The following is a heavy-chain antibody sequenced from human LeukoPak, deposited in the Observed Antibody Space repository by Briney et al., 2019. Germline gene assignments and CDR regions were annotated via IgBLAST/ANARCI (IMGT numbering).Heavy chain of an antibody. Sequence: GRSLRLSCAASGFSFSDYYMSWIRQAPGKGLEWVSYISTSANTVYYADSVKGRFTISGDNAKNSLYLQMNSLRAEDTAVYYCARVARGLEYYFDYWGQGTLVTVSS. CDR3: ARVARGLEYYFDY. D-gene: IGHD3-3*01. CDR2: ISTSANTV. CDR1: GFSFSDYY. V-gene: IGHV3-11*01. J-gene: IGHJ4*02.